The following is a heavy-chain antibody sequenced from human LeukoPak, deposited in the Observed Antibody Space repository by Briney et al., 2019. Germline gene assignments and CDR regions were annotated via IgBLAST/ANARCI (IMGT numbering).Heavy chain of an antibody. D-gene: IGHD3-22*01. CDR1: AGSITSSSYY. CDR3: ARALFYFDSSGYSFDY. V-gene: IGHV4-39*01. J-gene: IGHJ4*02. Sequence: PSETLSLTCTVSAGSITSSSYYWGWIRQPPGKGLEGIGSIYYSGRTYYNPSLKSRFTISVDTSKNQFSLKLSSVTAADTAVYYCARALFYFDSSGYSFDYWGQGTLVTVSS. CDR2: IYYSGRT.